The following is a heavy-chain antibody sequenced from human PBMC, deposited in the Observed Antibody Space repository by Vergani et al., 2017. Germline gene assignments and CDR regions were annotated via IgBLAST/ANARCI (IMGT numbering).Heavy chain of an antibody. D-gene: IGHD2-15*01. J-gene: IGHJ4*02. CDR1: GAPISYWC. Sequence: QVQLQESGPGLVKTSQTLSLTCSASGAPISYWCWSWLRQPAAQGLEWIGRIYYSGRTDYNPSLESRVTISVDTSKLTFSMKLNSVTAADTAIYYCARESDVGGTFDSWGQGTLVSVSS. CDR3: ARESDVGGTFDS. V-gene: IGHV4-4*07. CDR2: IYYSGRT.